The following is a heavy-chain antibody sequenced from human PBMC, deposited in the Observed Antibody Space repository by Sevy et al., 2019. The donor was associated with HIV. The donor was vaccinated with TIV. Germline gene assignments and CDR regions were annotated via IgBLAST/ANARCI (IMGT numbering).Heavy chain of an antibody. J-gene: IGHJ4*02. V-gene: IGHV4-38-2*02. D-gene: IGHD4-17*01. CDR3: ASTPMENYGDYDFDY. CDR2: IYHSGST. CDR1: GYSISSGYY. Sequence: SETLSLTCTVSGYSISSGYYWGWIRQPPGKGLEWIGSIYHSGSTYYNPSLKSRVTISVDTSKNQFSLKLSSVTAADTAVYYSASTPMENYGDYDFDYWGQGTLVTVSS.